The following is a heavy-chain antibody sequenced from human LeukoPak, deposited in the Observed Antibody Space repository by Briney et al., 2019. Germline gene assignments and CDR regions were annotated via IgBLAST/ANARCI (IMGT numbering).Heavy chain of an antibody. Sequence: GGSLRLSCAASGFTFSSYAMHWVRQAPGKGLEWVAVISYDGSNKYYADSVKGRFTISRDNSKNTLYLQMNSLRAEDTAVYYCARDNWNYVSMDYWGQGTLVTVSS. CDR2: ISYDGSNK. CDR3: ARDNWNYVSMDY. CDR1: GFTFSSYA. V-gene: IGHV3-30-3*01. D-gene: IGHD1-7*01. J-gene: IGHJ4*02.